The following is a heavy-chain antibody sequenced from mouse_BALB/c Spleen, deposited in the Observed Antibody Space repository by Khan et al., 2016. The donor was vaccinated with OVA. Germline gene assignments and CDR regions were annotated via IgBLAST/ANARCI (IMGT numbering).Heavy chain of an antibody. CDR3: AKNRNGYFDY. Sequence: VQLQESGPGLVQPSQSLSITCTVSGFSLTNYGVHWVRQSPGQGLEWLGVIWSGGITDYNETFISRLSISKDISKSQVFFKMNSLQANDTAIYYCAKNRNGYFDYWGQGTTLTVSS. CDR2: IWSGGIT. D-gene: IGHD1-1*02. J-gene: IGHJ2*01. V-gene: IGHV2-2*02. CDR1: GFSLTNYG.